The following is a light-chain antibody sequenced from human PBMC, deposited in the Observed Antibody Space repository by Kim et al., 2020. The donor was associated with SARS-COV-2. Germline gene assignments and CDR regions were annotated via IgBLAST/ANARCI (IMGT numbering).Light chain of an antibody. CDR3: QHYNTYVRT. CDR2: KAS. J-gene: IGKJ1*01. V-gene: IGKV1-5*03. Sequence: DIQMTQSPSTLSASVGDRVTITCRASQSISSWLAWYQQKPGKAPKLLIYKASSLESGVPSRFSGSGSGTEFTLTISSLQPDDFATYYCQHYNTYVRTFGQGTKVDIK. CDR1: QSISSW.